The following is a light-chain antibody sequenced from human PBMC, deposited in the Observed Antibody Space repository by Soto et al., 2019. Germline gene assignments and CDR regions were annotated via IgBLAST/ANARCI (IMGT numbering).Light chain of an antibody. CDR2: GAS. V-gene: IGKV3-20*01. Sequence: EIVLTQSPGTLSLSPGERATLSCRASQSFSSNYLAWYQQKPGQAPRLLIYGASTRATGIPDRFSGSGSGTDFTLTISRLEPEDFAVYYCQHYDESSVYTFGQGNKLDI. CDR1: QSFSSNY. J-gene: IGKJ2*01. CDR3: QHYDESSVYT.